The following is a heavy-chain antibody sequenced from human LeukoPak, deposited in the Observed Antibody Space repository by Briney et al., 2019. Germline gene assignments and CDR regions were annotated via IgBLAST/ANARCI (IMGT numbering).Heavy chain of an antibody. D-gene: IGHD6-19*01. Sequence: LRLSCAASGFTFSSYAMSWIRQPPGKALEWLGSIDWDDDKFYSTSLKTRLTLSKDTSKNQVVLTMTNMDPADTATYYCARPHGRSGWYYFDYWGQGTLVTVSS. CDR2: IDWDDDK. J-gene: IGHJ4*02. CDR1: GFTFSSYAMS. CDR3: ARPHGRSGWYYFDY. V-gene: IGHV2-70*04.